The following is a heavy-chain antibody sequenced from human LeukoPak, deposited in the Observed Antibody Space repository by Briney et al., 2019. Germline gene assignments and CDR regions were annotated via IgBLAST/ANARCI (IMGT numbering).Heavy chain of an antibody. Sequence: SETLSLTCTVSGGSISSYYWSWVRQSAGKGLEWIGRINTSGSTNYNPSLKSRVTMSLVTSKNQLSLKLRSVTAADTAVYYCARAEKQLALDAFDIWGQGTMVTVSS. CDR3: ARAEKQLALDAFDI. D-gene: IGHD1-1*01. CDR2: INTSGST. CDR1: GGSISSYY. V-gene: IGHV4-4*07. J-gene: IGHJ3*02.